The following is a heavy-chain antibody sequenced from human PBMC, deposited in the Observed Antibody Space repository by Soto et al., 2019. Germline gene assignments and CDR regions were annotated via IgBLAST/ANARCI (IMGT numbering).Heavy chain of an antibody. CDR3: AKGNYYYYMDI. Sequence: GGSLRLSCAASGFTFSSYSMNWVRQAPGKGLEWVSAISGSGGSTYYADSVKGRFTISRDNSKNTLYLQMNSLRAEDTAVYYCAKGNYYYYMDIWGKGTTVTVSS. V-gene: IGHV3-23*01. CDR2: ISGSGGST. CDR1: GFTFSSYS. J-gene: IGHJ6*03. D-gene: IGHD3-10*01.